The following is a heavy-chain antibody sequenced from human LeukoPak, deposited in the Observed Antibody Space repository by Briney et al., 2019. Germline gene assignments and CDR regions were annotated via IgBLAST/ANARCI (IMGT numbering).Heavy chain of an antibody. Sequence: PSETLSLTCSVSGGSVSSGRFYWTWIRQPPGKGLEWIGYIYYSGSTNYNPSLNSRVSISVDTSKNQFSLTMTSVTAADTAVYYCARGSDCSSTSCSIDYWGQGTLVTVSS. CDR3: ARGSDCSSTSCSIDY. V-gene: IGHV4-61*01. CDR1: GGSVSSGRFY. D-gene: IGHD2-2*01. J-gene: IGHJ4*02. CDR2: IYYSGST.